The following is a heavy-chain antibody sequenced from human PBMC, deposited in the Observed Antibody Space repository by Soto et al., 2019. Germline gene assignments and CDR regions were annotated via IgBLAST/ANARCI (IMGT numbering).Heavy chain of an antibody. Sequence: GGSLRLSCAASGFTFISYWMHLVRQAPGKGLVWVSRINSDGSSTYYADSVKGRFTISRDNSKNTLYLQMNSLRAEDTAVYYCAKDITMVRGPLDYWGQGTLLTVSS. CDR3: AKDITMVRGPLDY. V-gene: IGHV3-74*01. D-gene: IGHD3-10*01. J-gene: IGHJ4*02. CDR1: GFTFISYW. CDR2: INSDGSST.